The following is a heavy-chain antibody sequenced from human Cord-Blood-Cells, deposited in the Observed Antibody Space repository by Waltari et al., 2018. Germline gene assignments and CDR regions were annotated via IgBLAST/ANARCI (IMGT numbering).Heavy chain of an antibody. D-gene: IGHD2-2*01. V-gene: IGHV1-69*01. J-gene: IGHJ3*02. Sequence: QVQLVQSGAEVKKPGSSVKVSCKASGGTFSSYAISWVRQAPGQGLEWMGGIIPILGTANYAQKCQVRVTITADESTSTADMELSSLRSEDTAVYYCASPRGIVVVPAAALLDAFDIWGQGTMVTGSS. CDR3: ASPRGIVVVPAAALLDAFDI. CDR2: IIPILGTA. CDR1: GGTFSSYA.